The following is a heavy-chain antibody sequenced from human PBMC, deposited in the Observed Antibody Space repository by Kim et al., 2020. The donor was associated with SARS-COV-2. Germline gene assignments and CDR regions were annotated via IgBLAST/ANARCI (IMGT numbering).Heavy chain of an antibody. CDR3: ARDWPITMVQAADAFDI. J-gene: IGHJ3*02. D-gene: IGHD3-10*01. Sequence: ASVKVSCKASGYTFTSYAMHWVRQAPGQRLEWMGWINAGNGNTKYSQKFQGRVTITRDTSASTAYMELSSLRSEDTAVYYCARDWPITMVQAADAFDIWGQGTMVTVSS. V-gene: IGHV1-3*01. CDR2: INAGNGNT. CDR1: GYTFTSYA.